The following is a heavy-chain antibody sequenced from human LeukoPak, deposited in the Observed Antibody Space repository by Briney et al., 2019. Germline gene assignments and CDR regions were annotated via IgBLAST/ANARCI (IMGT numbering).Heavy chain of an antibody. J-gene: IGHJ6*02. D-gene: IGHD2-2*01. V-gene: IGHV3-30-3*01. CDR3: ARDFAVVPAADGAIYYYYGMDV. Sequence: GRSLRLSCAASGFTFSSYAMHWVRQAPGKGLEWVAVISYDGSNKYYADSVKGRFTISRDNSKNTLYLQMNSLRAEGTAVYYCARDFAVVPAADGAIYYYYGMDVWGQGTTVTVSS. CDR1: GFTFSSYA. CDR2: ISYDGSNK.